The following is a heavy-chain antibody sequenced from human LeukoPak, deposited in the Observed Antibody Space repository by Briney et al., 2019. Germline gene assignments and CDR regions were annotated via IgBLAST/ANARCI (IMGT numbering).Heavy chain of an antibody. J-gene: IGHJ4*02. V-gene: IGHV3-30*02. CDR2: IRYDGSNK. Sequence: GGSLRLSCAASGFTFSSYGMHWVRQAPGKGLEWVAFIRYDGSNKYYADSVKGRFTISRDNSKNTLYLQMNGLRAEDTAVYYCAKGWHIAVAGPEYYFDYWGQGTLVTVSS. CDR1: GFTFSSYG. CDR3: AKGWHIAVAGPEYYFDY. D-gene: IGHD6-19*01.